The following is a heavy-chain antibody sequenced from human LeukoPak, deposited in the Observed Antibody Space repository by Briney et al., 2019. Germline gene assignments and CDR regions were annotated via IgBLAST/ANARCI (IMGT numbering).Heavy chain of an antibody. CDR1: GGSISSSSYY. CDR3: ARAPYYYDSSGYYREDAFDI. D-gene: IGHD3-22*01. CDR2: IYYSGST. V-gene: IGHV4-39*07. J-gene: IGHJ3*02. Sequence: SETLSLTCTVSGGSISSSSYYWGWIRQPPGKGLEWIGSIYYSGSTYYNPSLKSRVTISVDTSKNQFSLKLSSVTAADTAVYYCARAPYYYDSSGYYREDAFDIWGQGTMVTVSS.